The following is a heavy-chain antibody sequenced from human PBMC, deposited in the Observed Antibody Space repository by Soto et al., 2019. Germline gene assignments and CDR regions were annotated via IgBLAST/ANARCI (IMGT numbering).Heavy chain of an antibody. CDR3: ARGPGYCTNGVCYMLVRYGMDV. V-gene: IGHV4-4*07. J-gene: IGHJ6*02. D-gene: IGHD2-8*01. Sequence: SETLSLTCTVSGASISGFYWSWIRKSAGKGLEWIGRIYATGTTDYNPSLKSRVMMSVDTSKKQFSLKLRSVTAADTAVYYCARGPGYCTNGVCYMLVRYGMDVWGQGTTVTVSS. CDR1: GASISGFY. CDR2: IYATGTT.